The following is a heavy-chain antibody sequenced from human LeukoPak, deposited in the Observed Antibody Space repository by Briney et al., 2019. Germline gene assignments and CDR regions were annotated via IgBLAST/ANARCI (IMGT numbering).Heavy chain of an antibody. Sequence: GGSLRLSCVASGFTFNNYAMNWVRQAPGKGLEWVSGISANGGSTYYADSVKGRFTISRDNSKNTLYLQMNSLRAEDTAVYYCARDLSSSTTFDYWGQGTLVTVSS. CDR3: ARDLSSSTTFDY. CDR1: GFTFNNYA. V-gene: IGHV3-23*01. J-gene: IGHJ4*02. CDR2: ISANGGST. D-gene: IGHD6-6*01.